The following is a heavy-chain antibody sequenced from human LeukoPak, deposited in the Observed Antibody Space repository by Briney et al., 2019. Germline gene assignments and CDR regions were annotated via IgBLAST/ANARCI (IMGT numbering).Heavy chain of an antibody. CDR2: INHSGST. Sequence: PSETLSLTCAVYGGSFSGYYWSWIRQPPGKGLEWIGEINHSGSTNYNPSLKSRVTISVDTSKNQFSLKLSSVTAADTAVYYCARLNAGGLLLYYWGQGNLVTVSS. CDR3: ARLNAGGLLLYY. CDR1: GGSFSGYY. D-gene: IGHD2-15*01. J-gene: IGHJ4*02. V-gene: IGHV4-34*01.